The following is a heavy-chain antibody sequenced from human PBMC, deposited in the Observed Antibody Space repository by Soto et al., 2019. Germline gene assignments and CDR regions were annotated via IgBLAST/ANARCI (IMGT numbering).Heavy chain of an antibody. CDR2: ISGSGGAT. V-gene: IGHV3-23*01. CDR1: GFSFSSSA. J-gene: IGHJ4*02. CDR3: ARQGSY. Sequence: GGSLRLSCEASGFSFSSSAMNWVRQAPGKGLEWISVISGSGGATYFADSVKGRFTISRDNPKNTLYLQMNSLRAADTAVYYCARQGSYWGQGALVTVSS.